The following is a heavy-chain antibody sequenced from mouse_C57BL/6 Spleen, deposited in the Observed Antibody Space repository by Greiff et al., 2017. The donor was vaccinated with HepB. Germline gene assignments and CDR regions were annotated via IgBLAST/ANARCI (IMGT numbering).Heavy chain of an antibody. CDR3: ARIDDGYYLYSYFGV. V-gene: IGHV1-69*01. J-gene: IGHJ1*03. CDR2: IDPSASYT. CDR1: GYTFTSYW. D-gene: IGHD2-3*01. Sequence: VQLQQPGAELVMPGASVKLSCKASGYTFTSYWMHWVKQRPGQGLEWIGEIDPSASYTNYNQKFKGKSTLTVDKSSSTAYMQLSSLTSEDSAVYYFARIDDGYYLYSYFGVWGTGDTVSVSS.